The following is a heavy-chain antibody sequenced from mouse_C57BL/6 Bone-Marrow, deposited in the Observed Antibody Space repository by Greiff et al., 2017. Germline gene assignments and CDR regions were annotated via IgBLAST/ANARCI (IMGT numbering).Heavy chain of an antibody. Sequence: EVQLQQSGPELVKPGASVKISCKASGYSFTDYNMNWVKQSNGKSLEWIGVITPNYGTTSYNQKFKGKATLTVDPSSSTAYMSLNSLTSEDSAFYYCARHTVNYGSSKYYFYYRGEDATRTVSS. CDR2: ITPNYGTT. CDR3: ARHTVNYGSSKYYFYY. CDR1: GYSFTDYN. D-gene: IGHD1-1*01. J-gene: IGHJ2*01. V-gene: IGHV1-39*01.